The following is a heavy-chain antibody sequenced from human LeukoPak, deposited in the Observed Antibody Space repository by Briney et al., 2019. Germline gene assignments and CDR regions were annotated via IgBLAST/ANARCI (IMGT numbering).Heavy chain of an antibody. CDR3: ARYGGTAVTRVPLSWFDP. D-gene: IGHD1-14*01. J-gene: IGHJ5*02. CDR1: GGSISSYY. V-gene: IGHV4-59*08. Sequence: SETLSLTCTVSGGSISSYYWSWIRQPPGKGLEWIGYIYYSGSTNYNPSLKSRVTISVDTSKNQFSLKLSSVTAADTAVYYCARYGGTAVTRVPLSWFDPWGQGTLVTVSS. CDR2: IYYSGST.